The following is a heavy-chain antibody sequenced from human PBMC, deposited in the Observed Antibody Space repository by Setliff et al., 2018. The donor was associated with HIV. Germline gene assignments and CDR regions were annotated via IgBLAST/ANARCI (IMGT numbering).Heavy chain of an antibody. J-gene: IGHJ5*02. Sequence: SETLSLTCTVSGGSINNNNYYWGWIRQPPGKGLGWIGSIYYTEGTYSNPSLTSRLSISLDTSKNQFSLNLHSVTGADTAVYYCARGGASSKYLDPWGQGTLVTVSS. CDR2: IYYTEGT. CDR1: GGSINNNNYY. D-gene: IGHD2-15*01. CDR3: ARGGASSKYLDP. V-gene: IGHV4-39*07.